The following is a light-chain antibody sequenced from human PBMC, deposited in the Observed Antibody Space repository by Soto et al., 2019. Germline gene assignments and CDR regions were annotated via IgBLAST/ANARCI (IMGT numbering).Light chain of an antibody. J-gene: IGKJ2*01. CDR1: QSVIGSY. CDR3: QLYGSSPPRYT. CDR2: GAS. V-gene: IGKV3-20*01. Sequence: IVLTQSPGTLSLSPGERATLSCRASQSVIGSYLAWYQQKPGQAPRLLIYGASSRPTGIPDRFNGSGSGTDFTLTISRLEPEDFAVYFCQLYGSSPPRYTFAQGTKLEIK.